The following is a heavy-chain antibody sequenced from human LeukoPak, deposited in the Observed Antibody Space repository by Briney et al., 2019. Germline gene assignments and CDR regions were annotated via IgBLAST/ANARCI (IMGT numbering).Heavy chain of an antibody. D-gene: IGHD3-9*01. Sequence: SETLSLTCAVSGYSISSGYYWGWIRQPPGKGLEWIGSIYHSGSTYYNPSLKSRVTISVDKSKNQFSLKLSSVTAADTAVYYCARGAYDILTGYYANWFDPWGQGTLVTVSS. CDR3: ARGAYDILTGYYANWFDP. CDR2: IYHSGST. CDR1: GYSISSGYY. J-gene: IGHJ5*02. V-gene: IGHV4-38-2*01.